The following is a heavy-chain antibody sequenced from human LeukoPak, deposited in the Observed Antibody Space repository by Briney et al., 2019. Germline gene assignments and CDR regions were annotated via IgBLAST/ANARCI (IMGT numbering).Heavy chain of an antibody. D-gene: IGHD3-10*01. CDR2: INHSGST. V-gene: IGHV4-34*01. CDR3: ARHGTPLRYGSGNYYKGAPFDY. CDR1: GGSFSGYY. J-gene: IGHJ4*02. Sequence: SETLSLTCAVYGGSFSGYYWSWIRQPPGKGLEWIGEINHSGSTNYNPSLKSRVTISVDTSKNQFSLKLSSVTAADTAVYYCARHGTPLRYGSGNYYKGAPFDYCGQGTLVTVSS.